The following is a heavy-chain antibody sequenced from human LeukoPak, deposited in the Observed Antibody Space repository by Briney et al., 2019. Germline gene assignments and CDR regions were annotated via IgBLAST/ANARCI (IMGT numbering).Heavy chain of an antibody. Sequence: SETLSLTCTVSGDSITSSSYYWGWVRQPPGKGLEWIGSIYSSDSTYYNPALKSRVTIPVDMSNNRFSLKLSSVTAADTAVYYCVSTHFDIGFFNYGMDVWGPGTTVTVSS. CDR1: GDSITSSSYY. CDR2: IYSSDST. D-gene: IGHD5-12*01. V-gene: IGHV4-39*01. CDR3: VSTHFDIGFFNYGMDV. J-gene: IGHJ6*02.